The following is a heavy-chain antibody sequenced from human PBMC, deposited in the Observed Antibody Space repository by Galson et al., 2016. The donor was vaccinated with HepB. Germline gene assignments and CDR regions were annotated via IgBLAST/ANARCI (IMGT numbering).Heavy chain of an antibody. D-gene: IGHD3-10*01. CDR3: ARVLVTVIRGVITTPWRNGFEP. Sequence: SCKASGGTSTYYAINWVRQAPGQGLEWMGGIIPIFGTANYAQNFQGRVTITADESSRTAYMELSSLRSEDTAVYYCARVLVTVIRGVITTPWRNGFEPWGQGTLVTVSS. CDR1: GGTSTYYA. CDR2: IIPIFGTA. J-gene: IGHJ5*02. V-gene: IGHV1-69*01.